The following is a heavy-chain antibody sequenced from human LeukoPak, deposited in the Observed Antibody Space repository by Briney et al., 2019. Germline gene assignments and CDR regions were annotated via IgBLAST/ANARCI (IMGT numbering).Heavy chain of an antibody. CDR1: GYTFTSYG. D-gene: IGHD3-3*01. V-gene: IGHV1-18*01. CDR2: ISAYNGNT. Sequence: GASVKVSCKASGYTFTSYGISWVRQAPGQGLEWMGWISAYNGNTNYAQKLQGRVTMTTDTSTSTAYMELRSLRSDDTAVYYCARELYPRSTSGFYGYWGQGTLVTVSS. CDR3: ARELYPRSTSGFYGY. J-gene: IGHJ4*02.